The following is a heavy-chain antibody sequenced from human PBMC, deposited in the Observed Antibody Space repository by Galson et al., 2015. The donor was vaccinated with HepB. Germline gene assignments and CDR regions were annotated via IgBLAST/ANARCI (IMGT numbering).Heavy chain of an antibody. Sequence: QSGAEVKKPGASVKVSCKASGYIFPSYGISWVRQAPGQGLEWMGWISAHNGNTNYAQKVQGRVTMTTDTSTNTAYMELRSLRSDDTAVYYCARDFGGNSDWRRPVDYWGQGTLVTVSS. D-gene: IGHD3-16*01. J-gene: IGHJ4*02. CDR1: GYIFPSYG. CDR2: ISAHNGNT. V-gene: IGHV1-18*04. CDR3: ARDFGGNSDWRRPVDY.